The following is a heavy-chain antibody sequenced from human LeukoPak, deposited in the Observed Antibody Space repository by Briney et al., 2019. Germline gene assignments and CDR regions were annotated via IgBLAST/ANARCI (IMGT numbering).Heavy chain of an antibody. D-gene: IGHD3-10*01. CDR2: ISGSGGST. J-gene: IGHJ4*02. CDR3: AKADPPRVWFGESYYFDY. Sequence: GGSLRLSCAASGFTFSSHAMSWVRQAPGKGLEWVSAISGSGGSTYYADSVKGRFTISRDNSKNTLYLQMNSLRAEDTAVYYCAKADPPRVWFGESYYFDYWGQGTLVTVSS. V-gene: IGHV3-23*01. CDR1: GFTFSSHA.